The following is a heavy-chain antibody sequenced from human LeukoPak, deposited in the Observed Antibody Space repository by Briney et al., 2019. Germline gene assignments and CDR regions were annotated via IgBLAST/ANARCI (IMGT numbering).Heavy chain of an antibody. Sequence: PGGSLRLSCAASGFTFSSYGMHWVRQAPGKGLEWVAFIRYDGSNKYYADSVKGRFTISRDNSKNTLYLQMNSLRAEDTAVYYCARVSSPGRIAAFDYWGQGTLVTVSS. V-gene: IGHV3-30*02. J-gene: IGHJ4*02. CDR1: GFTFSSYG. D-gene: IGHD6-6*01. CDR3: ARVSSPGRIAAFDY. CDR2: IRYDGSNK.